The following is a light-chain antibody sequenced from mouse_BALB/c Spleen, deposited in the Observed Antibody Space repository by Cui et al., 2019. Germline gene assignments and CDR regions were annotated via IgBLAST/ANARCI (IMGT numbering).Light chain of an antibody. Sequence: DIVMTQSHKFMSTSVGDRVSITCKASQDVGTAVAWYQQKPGQSPKLLIYWASTRHTGVTDRFTGSGSGTDFTLTISNVQSEDLADYFCQQYSSYPTFGSGTKLEIK. CDR3: QQYSSYPT. V-gene: IGKV6-23*01. CDR2: WAS. CDR1: QDVGTA. J-gene: IGKJ4*01.